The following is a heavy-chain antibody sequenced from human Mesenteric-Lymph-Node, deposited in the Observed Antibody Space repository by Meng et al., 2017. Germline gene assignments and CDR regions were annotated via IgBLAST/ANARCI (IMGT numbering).Heavy chain of an antibody. D-gene: IGHD3-10*01. CDR3: ARVDPHGSGTYNIGYFDY. CDR1: GGSISSYY. J-gene: IGHJ4*02. CDR2: IYYSGST. Sequence: GSLRLSCTVSGGSISSYYWSWIRQPPGKGLEWIGYIYYSGSTNYNPSLKSRVTISVDTSKNQFSLELSSVTAADTAVYYCARVDPHGSGTYNIGYFDYWGQGTLVTVSS. V-gene: IGHV4-59*08.